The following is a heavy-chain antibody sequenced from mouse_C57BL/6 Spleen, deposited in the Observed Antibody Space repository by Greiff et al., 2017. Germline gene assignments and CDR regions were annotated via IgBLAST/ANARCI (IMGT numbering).Heavy chain of an antibody. CDR1: GFTFSSYG. D-gene: IGHD2-5*01. Sequence: EVQVVESGGDLVKPGGSLKLSCAASGFTFSSYGMSWVRQTPDKRLEWVATISSGGSYTYYPDSVKGRFTISRDNAKNTLYLQMSSLKSEDTAMYYCARHNYSNLGDYAMDYWGQGTSVTVSS. J-gene: IGHJ4*01. CDR3: ARHNYSNLGDYAMDY. V-gene: IGHV5-6*01. CDR2: ISSGGSYT.